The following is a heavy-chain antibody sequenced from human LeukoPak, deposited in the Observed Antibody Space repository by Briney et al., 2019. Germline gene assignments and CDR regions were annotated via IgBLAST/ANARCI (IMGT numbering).Heavy chain of an antibody. V-gene: IGHV1-18*01. J-gene: IGHJ4*02. CDR1: GYTFTSYG. Sequence: LWASVKVSCKASGYTFTSYGISWVRQAPGQGLEWMGWISAYNGNTNYAQKLQGRVTMTTDTSTSTAYMELRSLRSDDTAVYYCARDQDYYGSGSYYNDYWGQGTLVTVSS. CDR3: ARDQDYYGSGSYYNDY. D-gene: IGHD3-10*01. CDR2: ISAYNGNT.